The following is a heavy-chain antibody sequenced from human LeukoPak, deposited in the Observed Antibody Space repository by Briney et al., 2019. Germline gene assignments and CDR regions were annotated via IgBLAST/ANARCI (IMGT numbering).Heavy chain of an antibody. J-gene: IGHJ4*02. CDR3: ARDSAATPAFDY. D-gene: IGHD2-15*01. CDR1: GFTFSSYW. CDR2: IKLDGSEK. Sequence: GGSLRLSCAASGFTFSSYWMSWVRQAPGKGLEWVANIKLDGSEKYYVDSVKGRFTISRDNAKNSLFLQMNSLRAEDMAVYYCARDSAATPAFDYWGQGTLVTVSS. V-gene: IGHV3-7*01.